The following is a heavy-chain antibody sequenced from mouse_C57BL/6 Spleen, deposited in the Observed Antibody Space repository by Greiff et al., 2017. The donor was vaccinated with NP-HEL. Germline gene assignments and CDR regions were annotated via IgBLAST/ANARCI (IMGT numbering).Heavy chain of an antibody. CDR1: GYAFSSYW. CDR3: ARKGYSNPGNY. Sequence: VQLQQSGAELVKPGASVKISCKASGYAFSSYWMNWVKQRPGKGLEWIGQIYPGDGATNYNGKFKGKATLTADKSSSTAYMQLSSLTSEDSAVYFCARKGYSNPGNYWGQGTTLTVSS. V-gene: IGHV1-80*01. J-gene: IGHJ2*01. D-gene: IGHD2-5*01. CDR2: IYPGDGAT.